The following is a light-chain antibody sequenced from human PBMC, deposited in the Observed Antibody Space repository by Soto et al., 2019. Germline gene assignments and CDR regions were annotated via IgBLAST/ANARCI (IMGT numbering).Light chain of an antibody. Sequence: DIVMTQSPDSLAVSLGERATINCKSSQSVLYSSNNKNDLAWYQQKPGQPPKLLIYWASTRESGVPDRFSGSGSGTDFTLTISSLQAEYVAAYYCQQYYSTPRTFGQGTKVEIK. J-gene: IGKJ1*01. V-gene: IGKV4-1*01. CDR3: QQYYSTPRT. CDR1: QSVLYSSNNKND. CDR2: WAS.